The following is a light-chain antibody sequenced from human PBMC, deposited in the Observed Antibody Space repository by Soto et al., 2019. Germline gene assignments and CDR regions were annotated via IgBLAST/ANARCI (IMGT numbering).Light chain of an antibody. CDR2: DAS. V-gene: IGKV3D-15*01. J-gene: IGKJ4*01. CDR1: QRLRRT. CDR3: QQYNNWPLT. Sequence: EILLTQSPATLSVSPGERATLSCRASQRLRRTLAWHQQRPGQPPRLLIYDASIRATGFPARFSGSGSGTEFTLTISSLQSEDFAVYYCQQYNNWPLTFGGGTTVEIK.